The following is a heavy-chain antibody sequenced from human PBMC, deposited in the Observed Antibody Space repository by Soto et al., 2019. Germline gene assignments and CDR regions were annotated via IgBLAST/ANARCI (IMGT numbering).Heavy chain of an antibody. Sequence: EVQLVESGGGLVQPGGSLRLSCAASGFTFSSYWMHWVRQAPGKGLVWVSRINSDGSSTSYADSVKGRFTISRDNAKNPLYRERNVLGAGDPAVFYLARVFGGGGCLFASGGQGTLAPVPS. D-gene: IGHD3-16*01. CDR3: ARVFGGGGCLFAS. J-gene: IGHJ4*02. V-gene: IGHV3-74*01. CDR2: INSDGSST. CDR1: GFTFSSYW.